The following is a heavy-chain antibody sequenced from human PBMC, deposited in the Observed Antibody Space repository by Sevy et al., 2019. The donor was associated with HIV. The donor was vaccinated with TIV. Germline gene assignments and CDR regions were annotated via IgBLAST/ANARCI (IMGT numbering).Heavy chain of an antibody. D-gene: IGHD3-3*01. J-gene: IGHJ6*02. CDR2: ISGIDDTT. CDR3: TKDLSPDDFWNDGMDV. V-gene: IGHV3-23*01. Sequence: AGSLRLSCAASGFTFSSDAMNWVHQAPGKALEWVSSISGIDDTTYYADSVKGRFTISRDNSRNTLYVQMNSLRAEDTAVYYCTKDLSPDDFWNDGMDVWGQGTTVTVSS. CDR1: GFTFSSDA.